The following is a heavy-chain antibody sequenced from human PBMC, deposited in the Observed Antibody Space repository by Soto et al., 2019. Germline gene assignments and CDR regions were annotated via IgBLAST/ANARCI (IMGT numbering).Heavy chain of an antibody. Sequence: GWSLRLSCAASGFTFSSYSMNWVRQAPGKGLEWVSSISSSSSYIYYADSVKGRFTISRDNAKNSLYLQMNSLRAEDTAVYYCARDLGGYYPHDAFDIWGQGTMVTVSS. V-gene: IGHV3-21*01. D-gene: IGHD3-22*01. CDR3: ARDLGGYYPHDAFDI. CDR1: GFTFSSYS. J-gene: IGHJ3*02. CDR2: ISSSSSYI.